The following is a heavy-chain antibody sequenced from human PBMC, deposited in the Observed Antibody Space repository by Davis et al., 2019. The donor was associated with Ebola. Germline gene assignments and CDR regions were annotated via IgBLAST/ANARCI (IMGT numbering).Heavy chain of an antibody. CDR3: ARGDGYNFFDY. CDR1: GFTFSDYY. CDR2: FYIGGTT. J-gene: IGHJ4*02. Sequence: GESLKISCAASGFTFSDYYMSWVRQAPGKGLEWVSVFYIGGTTYYADPVKGRFIISRDNSQNTLSLQMNSLRAEDTAVYYCARGDGYNFFDYWGQGTLVTVAS. D-gene: IGHD5-24*01. V-gene: IGHV3-53*01.